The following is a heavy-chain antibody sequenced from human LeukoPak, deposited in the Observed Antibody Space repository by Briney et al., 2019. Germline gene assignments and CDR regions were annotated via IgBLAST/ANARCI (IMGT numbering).Heavy chain of an antibody. D-gene: IGHD6-13*01. J-gene: IGHJ4*02. CDR3: ARGYSSRVDY. CDR1: GGSFSGYY. CDR2: INHSGST. V-gene: IGHV4-34*01. Sequence: SETLSLTCAVYGGSFSGYYWSWIRQPPGKGLEWIGEINHSGSTNYNPALNSRVTISVDTSKNQFSLKLSSVTAADKAVYYCARGYSSRVDYWGQGTLVTVCS.